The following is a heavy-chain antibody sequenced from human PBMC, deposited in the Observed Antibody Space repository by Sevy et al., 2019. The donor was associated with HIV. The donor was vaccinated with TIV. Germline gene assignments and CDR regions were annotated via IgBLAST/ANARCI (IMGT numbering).Heavy chain of an antibody. J-gene: IGHJ4*02. V-gene: IGHV3-23*01. D-gene: IGHD3-22*01. CDR2: ISGSYNST. CDR1: GFTFSIYA. CDR3: AKDLYYDTSLFDY. Sequence: GGSLRLSCAASGFTFSIYAMSWVRQAPGKGLEWVSGISGSYNSTYYPDAGKGRFTISRDNSKNTLYLQMNSLRAEDTAVYYCAKDLYYDTSLFDYWGQGTLVTVSS.